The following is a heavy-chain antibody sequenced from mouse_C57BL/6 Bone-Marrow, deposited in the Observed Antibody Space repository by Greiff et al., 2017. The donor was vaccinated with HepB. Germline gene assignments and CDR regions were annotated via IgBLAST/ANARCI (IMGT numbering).Heavy chain of an antibody. V-gene: IGHV1-26*01. D-gene: IGHD1-1*01. CDR2: INPNNGGT. Sequence: VQLQQSGPELVKPGASVKISCKASGYTFTDYYMNWVKQSHGKSLEWIGDINPNNGGTSYNQKFKGKATLTVDKSSSTAYMELRSLTSEDSAVYYCARRDTTVVEGYFDVWGTGTTVTVSS. CDR3: ARRDTTVVEGYFDV. J-gene: IGHJ1*03. CDR1: GYTFTDYY.